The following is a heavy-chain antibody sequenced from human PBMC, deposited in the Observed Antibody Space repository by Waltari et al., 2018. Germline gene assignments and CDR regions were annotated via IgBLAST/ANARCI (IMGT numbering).Heavy chain of an antibody. CDR3: ARDNNARGSYYYYPMDV. J-gene: IGHJ6*02. Sequence: QVQLVQSGAEVKKPGASVKVSCKSYGYPFTGPYIPWVRQAPGQGLECVGWINPETGGTSYARKFQGRVTMTRDTSTRTAYMELKRLTKDDTAVYYCARDNNARGSYYYYPMDVWGQGTTVTVSS. CDR1: GYPFTGPY. V-gene: IGHV1-2*02. CDR2: INPETGGT. D-gene: IGHD2-8*01.